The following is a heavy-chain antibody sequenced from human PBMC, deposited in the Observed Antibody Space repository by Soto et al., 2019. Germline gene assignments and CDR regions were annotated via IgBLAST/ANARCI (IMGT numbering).Heavy chain of an antibody. CDR2: MYPGDSDM. Sequence: GESLKISCKGSGYSFTTYWIGWVRQMPGKGLEWMAIMYPGDSDMRYSPSFQGQVTISADRSISTAYLQWRSLKASDTAMYYCPRAPKYVDWVTEDFDLRGKGRMVTVAS. D-gene: IGHD3-9*01. V-gene: IGHV5-51*01. J-gene: IGHJ3*01. CDR3: PRAPKYVDWVTEDFDL. CDR1: GYSFTTYW.